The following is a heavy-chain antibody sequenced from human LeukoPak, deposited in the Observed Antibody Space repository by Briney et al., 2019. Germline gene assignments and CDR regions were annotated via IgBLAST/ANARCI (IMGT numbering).Heavy chain of an antibody. CDR1: GYTLTELS. V-gene: IGHV1-24*01. J-gene: IGHJ5*02. CDR2: FDPEDDET. CDR3: ATSPLTAPEPRRHADNWFDP. D-gene: IGHD1-14*01. Sequence: ASVKVSCKVSGYTLTELSMHWVRHAPGKGLELMGGFDPEDDETIYAQKFQGRVTMTEDTSTDTAYMELSSLRSEDTAVYYCATSPLTAPEPRRHADNWFDPWGQGTLVTVSS.